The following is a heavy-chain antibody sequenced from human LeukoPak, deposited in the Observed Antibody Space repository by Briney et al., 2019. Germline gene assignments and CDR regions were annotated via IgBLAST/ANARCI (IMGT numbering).Heavy chain of an antibody. D-gene: IGHD6-19*01. CDR1: GFTFSSYG. CDR3: ARLDASGLDY. J-gene: IGHJ4*02. V-gene: IGHV3-64*01. Sequence: PGGSLRLSCAASGFTFSSYGMSWVRQAPGKGLEYVSAISSNGGSTYYANSVKGRFTISRDNAKNSLYLQMNSLRADDTAVYYCARLDASGLDYWGQGTLVTVSS. CDR2: ISSNGGST.